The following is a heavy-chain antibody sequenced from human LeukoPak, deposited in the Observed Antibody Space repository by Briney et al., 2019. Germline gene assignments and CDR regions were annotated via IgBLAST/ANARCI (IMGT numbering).Heavy chain of an antibody. Sequence: ASVKVSCKASGGTFSSYAISWVRQAPGQGLEWMGGIIPIFGTANYAQKFQGRVTITADKSTSTAYMELSSLRSEDTAVYYCARGDDEYCSGGSCYGFMGAFDIWGQGTMVTVSS. D-gene: IGHD2-15*01. CDR2: IIPIFGTA. J-gene: IGHJ3*02. CDR3: ARGDDEYCSGGSCYGFMGAFDI. CDR1: GGTFSSYA. V-gene: IGHV1-69*06.